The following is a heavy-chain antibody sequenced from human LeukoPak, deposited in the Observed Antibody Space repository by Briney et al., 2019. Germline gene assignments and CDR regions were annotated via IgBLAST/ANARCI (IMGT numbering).Heavy chain of an antibody. CDR1: GYTFTGYY. CDR2: INPNSDDT. J-gene: IGHJ4*02. D-gene: IGHD4-17*01. Sequence: ASVKVSCKTSGYTFTGYYIYWVRQAPGQGLEWMGWINPNSDDTSYAQKFQGRVTMTRDTSVSTAYMELSRLSSDDTVVYYCARQDGDLDYWGQGTLVTVSS. V-gene: IGHV1-2*02. CDR3: ARQDGDLDY.